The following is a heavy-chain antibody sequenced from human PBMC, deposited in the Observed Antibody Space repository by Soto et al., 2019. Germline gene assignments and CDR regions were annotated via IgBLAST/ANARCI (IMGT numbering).Heavy chain of an antibody. CDR1: GYTFTSYG. J-gene: IGHJ5*02. D-gene: IGHD4-17*01. Sequence: ASVKVSCKASGYTFTSYGISWVRQAPGQGLEWMGWISAYNGNTNYAQKLQGRVTMTTDTSTSTAYMELRSLRSDDTAVYYCARDVRVGDYGAPWFKPDWFDPWGQGTLVTVSS. CDR3: ARDVRVGDYGAPWFKPDWFDP. CDR2: ISAYNGNT. V-gene: IGHV1-18*01.